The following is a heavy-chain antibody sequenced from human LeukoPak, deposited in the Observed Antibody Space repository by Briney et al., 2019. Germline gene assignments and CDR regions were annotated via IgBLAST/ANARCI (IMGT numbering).Heavy chain of an antibody. CDR1: GYSFTSYW. CDR2: IYPGDSDT. CDR3: ARLAFCGGDCRYFDY. Sequence: GESLKISCKGSGYSFTSYWIGWVRQMPGKGLEWMGIIYPGDSDTRYSPSFQGQVTISADKSISTAYLPWSSLKASDTAMYYCARLAFCGGDCRYFDYWGQGTLVTVSS. J-gene: IGHJ4*02. D-gene: IGHD2-21*02. V-gene: IGHV5-51*01.